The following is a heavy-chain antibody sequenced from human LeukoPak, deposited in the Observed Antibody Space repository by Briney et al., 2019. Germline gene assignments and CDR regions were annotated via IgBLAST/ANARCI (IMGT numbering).Heavy chain of an antibody. V-gene: IGHV3-11*05. CDR3: ARGGYYYDSSAETLPTN. CDR1: GFTFSDYY. J-gene: IGHJ4*02. D-gene: IGHD3-22*01. Sequence: PGGSLRLSCAASGFTFSDYYMTWIRQAPGKGLEWVSYISSSTGYSNYADSVKGRFTISRDNAKSSLYLQMNSLRVEDTAVYYCARGGYYYDSSAETLPTNWGQGTLVTVPS. CDR2: ISSSTGYS.